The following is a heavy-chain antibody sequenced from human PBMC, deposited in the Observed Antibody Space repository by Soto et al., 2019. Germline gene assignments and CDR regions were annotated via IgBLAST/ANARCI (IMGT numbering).Heavy chain of an antibody. D-gene: IGHD3-16*02. CDR1: VGSRIGYG. V-gene: IGHV4-59*01. CDR2: IYYSGST. Sequence: SCRVAVGSRIGYGGRWIRQPPGKGLEWIVYIYYSGSTNYNPSLKTRVTISVHTSKNQFSLKLSSVTAADTAVYYCASRYSHYYFDYRGHGTLVSVSS. CDR3: ASRYSHYYFDY. J-gene: IGHJ4*01.